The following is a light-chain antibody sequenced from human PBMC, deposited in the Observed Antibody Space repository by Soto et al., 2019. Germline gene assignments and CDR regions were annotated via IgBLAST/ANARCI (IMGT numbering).Light chain of an antibody. CDR1: SSDVGIYNY. Sequence: ALAQPASVSGSPGQSIAISCTGSSSDVGIYNYVSWYQQHPGKVPKLIIYEVSNRPSGVSNRFSGSKSGNTASLTISGLQAEDEADYYCSSYTTSSTRVFGTGTKVTVL. J-gene: IGLJ1*01. V-gene: IGLV2-14*01. CDR2: EVS. CDR3: SSYTTSSTRV.